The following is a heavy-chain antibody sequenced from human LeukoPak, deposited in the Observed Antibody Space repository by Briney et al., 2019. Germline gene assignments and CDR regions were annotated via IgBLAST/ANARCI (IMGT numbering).Heavy chain of an antibody. D-gene: IGHD5-18*01. CDR3: ARGYRPPYYYYYMDV. CDR2: ISAYNGNT. V-gene: IGHV1-18*01. J-gene: IGHJ6*03. Sequence: ASVKVSCKASGYTFTSYGISWVRQAPGQGLEWMGWISAYNGNTNYAQKLQGRVTMTTDTSTSTAYMELRSLRSEDTAVYYCARGYRPPYYYYYMDVWGKGTTVTVSS. CDR1: GYTFTSYG.